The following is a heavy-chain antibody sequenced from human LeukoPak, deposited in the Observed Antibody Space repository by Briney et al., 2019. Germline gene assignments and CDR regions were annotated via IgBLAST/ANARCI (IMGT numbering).Heavy chain of an antibody. CDR3: AKGGNDYGDYLDWFDP. V-gene: IGHV3-11*01. Sequence: GGSLRLSCAASGFTFSDYYMSWIRQAPGKGLEWVSYISSSGSTIYYADSVKGRFTISRDNAKNSLYLQMDSLRAEDTAVYYCAKGGNDYGDYLDWFDPWGQGTLVTVSS. D-gene: IGHD4-17*01. J-gene: IGHJ5*02. CDR1: GFTFSDYY. CDR2: ISSSGSTI.